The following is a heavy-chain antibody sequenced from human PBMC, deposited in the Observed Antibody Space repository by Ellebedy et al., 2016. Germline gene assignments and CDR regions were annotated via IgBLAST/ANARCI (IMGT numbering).Heavy chain of an antibody. CDR1: GFLFPSYT. D-gene: IGHD6-19*01. V-gene: IGHV3-48*01. CDR2: INPSGNII. Sequence: GESLKISXAASGFLFPSYTLHWVRQSPGKGLEWVSSINPSGNIIYYVDSVKGRFTISRDNGESSLYLQMHDLRVEDTAVYYCARDPQGFNSGWFPYWGQGLLVTVSS. CDR3: ARDPQGFNSGWFPY. J-gene: IGHJ4*02.